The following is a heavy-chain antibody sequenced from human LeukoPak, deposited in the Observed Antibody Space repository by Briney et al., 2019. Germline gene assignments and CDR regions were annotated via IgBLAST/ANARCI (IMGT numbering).Heavy chain of an antibody. CDR1: GGSFSGYY. Sequence: SETLSLTCAVYGGSFSGYYWSWIRRPPGKGLEWIGEINHSGSTNYNPSLKSRVTISVDTSKNQFSLKLSSVTAADTAVYYCARTTVTTIFDYWGQGTLVTVSS. CDR3: ARTTVTTIFDY. V-gene: IGHV4-34*01. J-gene: IGHJ4*02. D-gene: IGHD4-17*01. CDR2: INHSGST.